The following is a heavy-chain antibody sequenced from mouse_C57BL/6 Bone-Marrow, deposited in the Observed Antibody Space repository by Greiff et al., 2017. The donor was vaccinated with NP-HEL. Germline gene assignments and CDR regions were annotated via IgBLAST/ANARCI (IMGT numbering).Heavy chain of an antibody. CDR2: IDPETGGT. V-gene: IGHV1-15*01. Sequence: VQLQQSGAELVRPGASVTLSCKASGYTFTDYEMHWVKQTPVHGLEWIGAIDPETGGTAYNQKFKGKAILTADKSSSTAYMELRSLTSEDSAVYYCITTVVATRDYWGQGTTRTVSS. CDR1: GYTFTDYE. CDR3: ITTVVATRDY. D-gene: IGHD1-1*01. J-gene: IGHJ2*01.